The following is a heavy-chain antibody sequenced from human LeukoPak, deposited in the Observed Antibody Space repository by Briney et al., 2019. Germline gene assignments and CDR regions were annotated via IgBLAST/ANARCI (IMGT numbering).Heavy chain of an antibody. CDR1: GFTFSTYD. CDR2: ISASGGST. V-gene: IGHV3-23*01. Sequence: GGSLRLSCAASGFTFSTYDMSWVRRAPGKGLEWVSVISASGGSTYYADSVKGRFTISRDNSKNTLYLQMNSLRAEDTAVYYCAKDYNSGWYFFDYWGQGTLVTVSS. CDR3: AKDYNSGWYFFDY. D-gene: IGHD3-22*01. J-gene: IGHJ4*02.